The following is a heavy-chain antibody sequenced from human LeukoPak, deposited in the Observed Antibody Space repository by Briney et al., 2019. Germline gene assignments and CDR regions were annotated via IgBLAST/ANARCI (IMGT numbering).Heavy chain of an antibody. D-gene: IGHD6-19*01. CDR1: GFTFSSYA. CDR3: TRVRGIRYNTGWYHYFDY. V-gene: IGHV3-23*01. CDR2: ISGSGNT. J-gene: IGHJ4*02. Sequence: PGGSLRLSCAASGFTFSSYAMSWVRQAPGKGLEWVSVISGSGNTFYADSVKGRFTISRDNAKNSLYLQMNTLRAEDTAVYYCTRVRGIRYNTGWYHYFDYWGQGTLVTVSS.